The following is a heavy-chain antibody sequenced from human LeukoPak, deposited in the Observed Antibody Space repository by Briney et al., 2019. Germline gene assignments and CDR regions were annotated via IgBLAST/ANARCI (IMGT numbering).Heavy chain of an antibody. CDR3: ARDYRYYYDSGNLDYFDY. CDR2: IYPGDSDT. Sequence: GESLKISCKGSGYSFTSYWIAWVRPMPGKGLEWMGIIYPGDSDTRYSPSFQGQVTISVDKSISTAYLQWSSLKASDTAMYYCARDYRYYYDSGNLDYFDYWGQGTLVTVSS. J-gene: IGHJ4*02. V-gene: IGHV5-51*01. D-gene: IGHD3-10*01. CDR1: GYSFTSYW.